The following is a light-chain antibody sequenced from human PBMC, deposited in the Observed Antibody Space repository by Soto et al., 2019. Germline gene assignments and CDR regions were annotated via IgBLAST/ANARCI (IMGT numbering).Light chain of an antibody. CDR3: QQRSNWPRT. CDR2: DAS. Sequence: EIVLTQSPATLSLSPGERATLSCRASQYLSTYLAWYQQKPGQAPRLLIYDASNRATGVPVRFSGSGSGTDFTLTIFSLEPEDFAIYYCQQRSNWPRTFGQRTKVDIK. J-gene: IGKJ1*01. CDR1: QYLSTY. V-gene: IGKV3-11*01.